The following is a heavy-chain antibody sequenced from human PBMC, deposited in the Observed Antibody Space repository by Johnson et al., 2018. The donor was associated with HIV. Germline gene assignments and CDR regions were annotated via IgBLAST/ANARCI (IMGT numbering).Heavy chain of an antibody. D-gene: IGHD3-10*01. Sequence: VQVVESGGGLVQPGGSLRLSCAASGFTFSSYAMYWVRQAPGKGLEYVSAISSNGGSKYYANSVKGRFTISRDNSKNTLYLQMNSLRAEDTAVYYCARGHMVRGVTHAFDIWGQGTMVTVSS. CDR2: ISSNGGSK. CDR1: GFTFSSYA. V-gene: IGHV3-64*01. J-gene: IGHJ3*02. CDR3: ARGHMVRGVTHAFDI.